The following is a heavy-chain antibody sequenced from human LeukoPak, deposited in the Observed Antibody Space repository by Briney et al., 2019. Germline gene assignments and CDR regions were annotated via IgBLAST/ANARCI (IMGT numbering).Heavy chain of an antibody. J-gene: IGHJ4*02. CDR2: IGTAGDT. V-gene: IGHV3-13*01. CDR1: GFTFSSYD. CDR3: ARGSMVTGDPSLQSPFDY. Sequence: GSLRLSCAASGFTFSSYDMHWVRQATGKGLEWVSAIGTAGDTYYPGSVKGRFTISRENAKNSLYLQMNSLRAGDTAVYYCARGSMVTGDPSLQSPFDYWGQGTLVTVSS. D-gene: IGHD7-27*01.